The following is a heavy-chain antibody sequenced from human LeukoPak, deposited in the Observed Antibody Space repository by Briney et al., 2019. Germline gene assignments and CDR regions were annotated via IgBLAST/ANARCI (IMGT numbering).Heavy chain of an antibody. V-gene: IGHV3-30*04. CDR3: ARVARSIENPTHRALDY. Sequence: GGSLRLSCAASGFTFSSYAMHWVRQAPGKVLEWVAVISYDGSNKYYADSVKGRFTISRDNSKNTLYLQMNSLRAEDTAVYYCARVARSIENPTHRALDYWGQGTLVTVSS. D-gene: IGHD2/OR15-2a*01. J-gene: IGHJ4*02. CDR1: GFTFSSYA. CDR2: ISYDGSNK.